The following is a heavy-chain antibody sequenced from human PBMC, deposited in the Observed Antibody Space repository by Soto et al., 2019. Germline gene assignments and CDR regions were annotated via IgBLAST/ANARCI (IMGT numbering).Heavy chain of an antibody. J-gene: IGHJ6*02. Sequence: QARGQRLEWIGWIVVGSGNTNYAQKFQQRVTITRDMSTSTAYMELSSLRSEDTAVYYFAAEKLSRVWGSFRYPFGSDVWGQGTRVTVS. CDR2: IVVGSGNT. V-gene: IGHV1-58*01. D-gene: IGHD3-16*02. CDR3: AAEKLSRVWGSFRYPFGSDV.